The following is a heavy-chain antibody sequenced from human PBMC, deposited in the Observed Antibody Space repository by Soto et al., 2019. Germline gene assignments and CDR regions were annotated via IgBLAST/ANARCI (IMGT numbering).Heavy chain of an antibody. CDR1: GFSFSSYT. CDR2: ISRNASTI. Sequence: GGSLRLSCVASGFSFSSYTMNWFRQAPGKGLEWVSDISRNASTISYADSVKGRFTISRDNSKNTLYLQMNSLRAEDTAVYYCARDLVSAAAGRGYPTVGPWGQGTLVTVSS. CDR3: ARDLVSAAAGRGYPTVGP. J-gene: IGHJ5*02. V-gene: IGHV3-48*01. D-gene: IGHD6-13*01.